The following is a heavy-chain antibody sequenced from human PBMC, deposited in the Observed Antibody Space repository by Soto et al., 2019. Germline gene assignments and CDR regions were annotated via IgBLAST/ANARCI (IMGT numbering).Heavy chain of an antibody. Sequence: QVQLVQSGAEVKKPGSSVKVSCKASGGTFSSYAISWVRQAPGQGLDWMGGIIPIFGTANYAQKFQGRVTITADESTSTAYMELSSLRSEDKAVYYCAVGSHSHSSGYSNPFDYWGQGTLVTVSS. V-gene: IGHV1-69*01. J-gene: IGHJ4*02. CDR2: IIPIFGTA. CDR1: GGTFSSYA. D-gene: IGHD3-22*01. CDR3: AVGSHSHSSGYSNPFDY.